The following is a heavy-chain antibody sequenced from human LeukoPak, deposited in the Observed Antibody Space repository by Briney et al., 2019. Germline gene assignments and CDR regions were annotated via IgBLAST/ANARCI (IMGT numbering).Heavy chain of an antibody. V-gene: IGHV4-38-2*02. CDR2: IYHSGST. Sequence: SETLSLTCTVSGYSISSGYYWGWIRQPPGKGLEWIGSIYHSGSTYYNPSLKSRVTISVDTSKNQFSLKLSSVTAADTAVYYCARSLDSSSWASLYYYYYMDVWGKGTTVTVSS. J-gene: IGHJ6*03. CDR3: ARSLDSSSWASLYYYYYMDV. CDR1: GYSISSGYY. D-gene: IGHD6-13*01.